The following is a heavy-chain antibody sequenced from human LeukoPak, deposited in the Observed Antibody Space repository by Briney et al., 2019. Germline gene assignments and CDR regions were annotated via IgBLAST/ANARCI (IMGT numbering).Heavy chain of an antibody. D-gene: IGHD6-19*01. J-gene: IGHJ5*02. V-gene: IGHV4-4*07. CDR3: ARGVPAAMGGYSSGWYVGNWFDP. CDR1: GGSISSCY. Sequence: SETLSLTCTVSGGSISSCYWSWIRQPAGKGLEWLGRIYTSGSTNYNPSLKSRVTMSVDTSKNQFSLKLSSVTAADTAVYYCARGVPAAMGGYSSGWYVGNWFDPWGQGTLVTVSS. CDR2: IYTSGST.